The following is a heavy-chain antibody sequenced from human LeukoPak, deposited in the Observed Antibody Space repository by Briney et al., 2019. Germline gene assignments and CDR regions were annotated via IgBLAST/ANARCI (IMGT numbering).Heavy chain of an antibody. CDR3: ARGHYYDSSGYYPDDYYGMDV. J-gene: IGHJ6*02. Sequence: ASETLSLTCAVYGGSFSGYYWSWIRQPPGKGLEWIGEINHSGSTNYNPSLKSRVTKSVDTSKNQFSLKLSSVTAADTAVYYCARGHYYDSSGYYPDDYYGMDVWGQGTTVTVSS. CDR2: INHSGST. D-gene: IGHD3-22*01. V-gene: IGHV4-34*01. CDR1: GGSFSGYY.